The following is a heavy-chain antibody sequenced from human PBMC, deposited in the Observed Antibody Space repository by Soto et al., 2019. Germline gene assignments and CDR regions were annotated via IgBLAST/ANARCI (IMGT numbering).Heavy chain of an antibody. J-gene: IGHJ4*02. CDR1: GDSISTDY. D-gene: IGHD1-7*01. Sequence: PSETLSLTCTVSGDSISTDYWSWIRQSPGKGLEWIGFIYYGGSTNYNPSLKSRVTISVDTPKNPFSLKLTSVTVSVTAVYYCAKNWNSRSFLHWGRGTLVTVSS. CDR3: AKNWNSRSFLH. CDR2: IYYGGST. V-gene: IGHV4-59*08.